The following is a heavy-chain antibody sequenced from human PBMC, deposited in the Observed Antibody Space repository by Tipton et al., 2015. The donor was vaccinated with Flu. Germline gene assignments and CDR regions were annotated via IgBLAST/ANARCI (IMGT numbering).Heavy chain of an antibody. V-gene: IGHV4-61*02. Sequence: TLSLTCTVSGFSSTTAYYWAWIRQPAGQGLEWIGRIHTSGTTYYKPSLKSRVTISVDTSKHLFSLNVRSVTAADTAVYFCARAESSVWAGYYYGLDVWGQGTTVTFSS. D-gene: IGHD6-19*01. CDR3: ARAESSVWAGYYYGLDV. J-gene: IGHJ6*02. CDR1: GFSSTTAYY. CDR2: IHTSGTT.